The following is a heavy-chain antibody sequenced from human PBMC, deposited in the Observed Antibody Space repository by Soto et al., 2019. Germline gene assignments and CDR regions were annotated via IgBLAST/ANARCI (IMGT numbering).Heavy chain of an antibody. CDR1: GFTFDDYA. CDR3: AKGRTRQFTYNWFDP. Sequence: EVQLVESGGGLVQPGRSLRLSCAASGFTFDDYAMHWVRQAPGKGLEWVSGISWNSGSIGYADSVKGRFTISRDNAXXSLYLQMNSLRAEDTALYYCAKGRTRQFTYNWFDPWGQGTLVTVSS. J-gene: IGHJ5*02. CDR2: ISWNSGSI. D-gene: IGHD1-1*01. V-gene: IGHV3-9*01.